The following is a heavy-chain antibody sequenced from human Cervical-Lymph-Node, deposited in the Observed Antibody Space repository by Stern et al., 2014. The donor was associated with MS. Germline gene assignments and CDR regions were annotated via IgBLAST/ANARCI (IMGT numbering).Heavy chain of an antibody. J-gene: IGHJ4*02. V-gene: IGHV2-70*13. D-gene: IGHD2-2*02. CDR1: GFALTSTGMS. Sequence: QVTLRESGPALVKRTQTLTLTCSFSGFALTSTGMSVSWIRQPPGKALEWLARIDWDGEKSYSTSLETRLTISKDSSENLVVLTMEKMDSTDTGTYYCARTALGAWLYFDYWGQGALITVSS. CDR3: ARTALGAWLYFDY. CDR2: IDWDGEK.